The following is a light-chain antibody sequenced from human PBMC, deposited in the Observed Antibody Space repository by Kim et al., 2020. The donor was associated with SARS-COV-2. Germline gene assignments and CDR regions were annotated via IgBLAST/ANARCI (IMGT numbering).Light chain of an antibody. CDR2: GAS. V-gene: IGKV3-20*01. CDR3: QQYNSSPAT. Sequence: EIVLTQSPGTLSLSPGERATLSCRASQSVSSNYLAWYQQKPGQAPRLLIYGASSRASGIPDRFSGSGSGTDFTLTITRLGPEEFAVYYCQQYNSSPATFGRGTKVDSK. CDR1: QSVSSNY. J-gene: IGKJ1*01.